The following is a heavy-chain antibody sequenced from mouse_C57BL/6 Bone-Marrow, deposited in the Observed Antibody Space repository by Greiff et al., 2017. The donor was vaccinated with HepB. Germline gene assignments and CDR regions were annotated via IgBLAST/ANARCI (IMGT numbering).Heavy chain of an antibody. Sequence: EVQLQQSGPELVKPGASVKISCKASGYSFTGYYMNWVKQSPEKSLEWIGEINPSTGGTTYNQKFKAKATLTVDKSSSTAYMQLKSLTSEDSAVYYCARGVYNNYVYYAMDYGCQGTSVTVSS. CDR3: ARGVYNNYVYYAMDY. CDR2: INPSTGGT. V-gene: IGHV1-42*01. J-gene: IGHJ4*01. D-gene: IGHD2-5*01. CDR1: GYSFTGYY.